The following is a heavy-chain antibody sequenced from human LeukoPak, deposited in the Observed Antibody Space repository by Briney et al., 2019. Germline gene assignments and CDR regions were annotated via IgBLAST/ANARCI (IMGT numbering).Heavy chain of an antibody. CDR1: GFTFSSYS. CDR2: ISSSSSYI. D-gene: IGHD2-2*01. Sequence: PGGSLRLSCAASGFTFSSYSMNWVRQAPGKGLEWVSSISSSSSYIYYADSVKGRFTISRDNAKNSPYLQMNSLRAEDTAVYYCARDPYCSSTSCHHGMDVWGQGTTVTVSS. CDR3: ARDPYCSSTSCHHGMDV. J-gene: IGHJ6*02. V-gene: IGHV3-21*01.